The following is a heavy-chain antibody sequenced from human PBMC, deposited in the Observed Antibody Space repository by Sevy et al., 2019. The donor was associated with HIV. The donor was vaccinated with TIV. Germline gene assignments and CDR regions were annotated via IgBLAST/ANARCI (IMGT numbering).Heavy chain of an antibody. Sequence: SETLSLTCAVSGYSISSGYYWGWIRQPPGKGLEWIGSIYHSGSTYYNPSLKSRVTISVDTSKNQFSLKLSSVTAADTAVYYCARVGYCSGGSGYRAYNWFDPWGQGTLVTVSS. CDR2: IYHSGST. V-gene: IGHV4-38-2*01. D-gene: IGHD2-15*01. J-gene: IGHJ5*02. CDR3: ARVGYCSGGSGYRAYNWFDP. CDR1: GYSISSGYY.